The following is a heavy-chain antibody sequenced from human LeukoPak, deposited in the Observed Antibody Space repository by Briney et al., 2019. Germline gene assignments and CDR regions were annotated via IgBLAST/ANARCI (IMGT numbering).Heavy chain of an antibody. J-gene: IGHJ4*02. CDR3: ASRDSSGYYSVDY. Sequence: PSETLPLTCAVYGGSFSGYYWSWIRQPPGKGLEWIGEINHSGSTNYNPSPKSRVTISVDTSKNQFSLKLSSVTAADTAVYYCASRDSSGYYSVDYWGQGTLVTVSS. CDR2: INHSGST. V-gene: IGHV4-34*01. CDR1: GGSFSGYY. D-gene: IGHD3-22*01.